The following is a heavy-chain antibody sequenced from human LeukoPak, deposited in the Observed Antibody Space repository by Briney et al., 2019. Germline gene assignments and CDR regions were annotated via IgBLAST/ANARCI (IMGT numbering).Heavy chain of an antibody. J-gene: IGHJ3*02. D-gene: IGHD3-22*01. CDR2: IVVGSGNT. Sequence: GASVKVSCKASGFTFTSSAVQWVRQARGQRLEWIGWIVVGSGNTNYAQKFQERVTITRDMSTSTAYMELSSLRSEDTAVYYCATGGFEMPITMIVGSDAFDIWGQGTMVTVSS. V-gene: IGHV1-58*01. CDR3: ATGGFEMPITMIVGSDAFDI. CDR1: GFTFTSSA.